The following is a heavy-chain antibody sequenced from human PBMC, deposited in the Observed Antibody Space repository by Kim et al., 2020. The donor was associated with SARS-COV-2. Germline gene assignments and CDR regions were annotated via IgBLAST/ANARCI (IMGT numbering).Heavy chain of an antibody. CDR2: ISYDVRNL. D-gene: IGHD2-2*01. J-gene: IGHJ5*02. Sequence: GGSLRLSCTAPGFTLRAYGMHWVRQAPGKGLEWVAVISYDVRNLNYVDSVKGRFTISRDNSKNTMFLQMNGLRAEDTGVYHCAKGCCSSISCRSGGFFDPWGQGTLVTVSS. CDR1: GFTLRAYG. V-gene: IGHV3-30*18. CDR3: AKGCCSSISCRSGGFFDP.